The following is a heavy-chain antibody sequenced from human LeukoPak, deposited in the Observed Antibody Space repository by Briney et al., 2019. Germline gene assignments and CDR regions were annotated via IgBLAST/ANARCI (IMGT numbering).Heavy chain of an antibody. J-gene: IGHJ6*02. CDR2: IWYDGSNK. D-gene: IGHD6-19*01. V-gene: IGHV3-33*01. CDR3: ARGDKEYSSGWYVGYYYGMDV. CDR1: GFTFSSYG. Sequence: GGSLRLSCAASGFTFSSYGMHWVRQAPGKGLEWVAVIWYDGSNKYYADSVKGRFTISRDNSKNTLYLQMSSLRAEDTAVYYCARGDKEYSSGWYVGYYYGMDVWGQGTTVTVSS.